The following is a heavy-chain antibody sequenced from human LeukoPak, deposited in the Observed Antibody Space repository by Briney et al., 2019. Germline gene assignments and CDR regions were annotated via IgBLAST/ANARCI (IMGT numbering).Heavy chain of an antibody. CDR3: ARDRDCSGGSCYGY. J-gene: IGHJ4*02. D-gene: IGHD2-15*01. Sequence: PSETLSLTCAVYGGSFSGYYWSWIRQPPGKGLEWIGEINHSGSTNYNPSLKSRVTISVDTSKNQFSLKLSSVTAADTAVYYCARDRDCSGGSCYGYWGQGTLVTVSS. CDR1: GGSFSGYY. CDR2: INHSGST. V-gene: IGHV4-34*01.